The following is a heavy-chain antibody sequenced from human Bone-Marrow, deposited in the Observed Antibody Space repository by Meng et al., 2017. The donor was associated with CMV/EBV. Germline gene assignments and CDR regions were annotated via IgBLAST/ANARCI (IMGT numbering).Heavy chain of an antibody. Sequence: GESLKISCAASGFTFSDYYMSWIRQAPGKGLEWVSYISSSGSTIYYADSVKGRFTISRDNAKNSLYLQMNSLRVEDTAVYYCARDGLGADGQPDYWGQGTLVTVSS. CDR1: GFTFSDYY. V-gene: IGHV3-11*01. CDR3: ARDGLGADGQPDY. CDR2: ISSSGSTI. J-gene: IGHJ4*02. D-gene: IGHD3-22*01.